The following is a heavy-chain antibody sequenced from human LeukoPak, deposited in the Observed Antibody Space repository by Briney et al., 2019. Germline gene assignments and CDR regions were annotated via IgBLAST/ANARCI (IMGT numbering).Heavy chain of an antibody. V-gene: IGHV3-48*03. CDR1: GFTFSSYE. Sequence: GGSLRLSCAASGFTFSSYEMNWVRQAPGKGLEWVSYISSSGSTIYYADSVKGRFTISRDNSKNTLYLQMNSLRAEDTAVYYCAKGQKEGGNYYDSSDRAWDAAFDIWGQGTMVTVSS. CDR2: ISSSGSTI. J-gene: IGHJ3*02. D-gene: IGHD3-22*01. CDR3: AKGQKEGGNYYDSSDRAWDAAFDI.